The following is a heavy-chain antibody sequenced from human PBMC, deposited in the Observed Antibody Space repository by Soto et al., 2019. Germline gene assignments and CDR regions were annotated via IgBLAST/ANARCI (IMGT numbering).Heavy chain of an antibody. D-gene: IGHD2-2*01. V-gene: IGHV1-2*02. CDR1: GYTFTGYY. Sequence: ASVKVSCKASGYTFTGYYMHWVRQAPGQGLEWMGWINPNCGGTNYAQKFQGRVTMTRDTSISTAYMELSRLRSDDTAVYYCARDQCSSTSCYSVYWGQGTLVTVSS. CDR3: ARDQCSSTSCYSVY. CDR2: INPNCGGT. J-gene: IGHJ4*02.